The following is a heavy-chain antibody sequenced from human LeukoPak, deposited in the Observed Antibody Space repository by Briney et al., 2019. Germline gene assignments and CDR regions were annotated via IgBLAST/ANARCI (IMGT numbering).Heavy chain of an antibody. D-gene: IGHD6-19*01. CDR2: ISWNSGSI. V-gene: IGHV3-9*02. CDR1: GFISNNYA. Sequence: SGGSLRLSCAGSGFISNNYAMHWVRQPPGKGLEWVSGISWNSGSIGYADSVKGRFTISRDNAKNSLYLQMNSLRVEDTAFYYCAKDNRRHFTSGPNPDSLHWGQGALVTVSS. J-gene: IGHJ4*02. CDR3: AKDNRRHFTSGPNPDSLH.